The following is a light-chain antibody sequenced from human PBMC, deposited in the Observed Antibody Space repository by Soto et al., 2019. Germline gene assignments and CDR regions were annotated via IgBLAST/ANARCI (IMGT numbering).Light chain of an antibody. CDR3: SSYAGSTTRYL. J-gene: IGLJ1*01. CDR2: EVT. V-gene: IGLV2-8*01. CDR1: NSDVGSYNF. Sequence: QSALTQPPSASGSPGQSVTISCTGANSDVGSYNFVSWYQQHPGKAPKLLIYEVTKRPSGVPDRFSGSKSGNTASLTVSGLQAEDEAVYYCSSYAGSTTRYLIGSGTKVTVL.